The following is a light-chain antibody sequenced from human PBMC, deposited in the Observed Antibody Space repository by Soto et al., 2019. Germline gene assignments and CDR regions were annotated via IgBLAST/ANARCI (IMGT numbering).Light chain of an antibody. CDR1: QSVSSN. CDR3: QQYNNWPPVT. Sequence: EIVMMQSPATLSVSPGERVTLSCRASQSVSSNLAWYQQKSGQAPRLLIYGASTRATGIPARFSGSGFGTEFTLTISSLQSEDFAIYYCQQYNNWPPVTFGQGTRLEIK. CDR2: GAS. J-gene: IGKJ5*01. V-gene: IGKV3-15*01.